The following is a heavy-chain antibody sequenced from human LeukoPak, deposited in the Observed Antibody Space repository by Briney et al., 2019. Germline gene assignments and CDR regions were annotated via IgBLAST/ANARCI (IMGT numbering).Heavy chain of an antibody. CDR1: GFTFSSYA. V-gene: IGHV3-23*01. D-gene: IGHD1-26*01. Sequence: GSLRLSCAASGFTFSSYAMSWVRQAPGKGLEWVSVISGSGGSTYYADSVKGRFTISRDNSKNTLYLQMNSLRAEDTAVYYCAKGDNEVGANVSFDYWGQGTLVTVSS. CDR3: AKGDNEVGANVSFDY. J-gene: IGHJ4*02. CDR2: ISGSGGST.